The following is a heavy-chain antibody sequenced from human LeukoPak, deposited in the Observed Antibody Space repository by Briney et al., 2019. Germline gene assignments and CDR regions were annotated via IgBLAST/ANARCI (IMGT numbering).Heavy chain of an antibody. CDR1: GGSISSSNW. CDR3: ARLRYYYGSGRNKFDY. V-gene: IGHV4-4*02. D-gene: IGHD3-10*01. Sequence: SGTLSLTCAVSGGSISSSNWWSWVRQPPGKGLEWIGEIYHSGSTNYNPSLKSRVTISVDKSKNQFSLKLSSVTAADTAVYYCARLRYYYGSGRNKFDYWGQGTLVTVSS. J-gene: IGHJ4*02. CDR2: IYHSGST.